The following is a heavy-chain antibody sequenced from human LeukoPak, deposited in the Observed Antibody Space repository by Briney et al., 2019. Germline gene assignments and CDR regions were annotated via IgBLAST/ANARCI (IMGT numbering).Heavy chain of an antibody. J-gene: IGHJ3*02. D-gene: IGHD3-22*01. CDR2: ISYDGSNK. CDR1: GFTFSSYA. V-gene: IGHV3-30-3*01. CDR3: ARDSRAMIGIPVAFDI. Sequence: GGSLRLSCAASGFTFSSYAMHWVRQAPGKGLEWVAVISYDGSNKYYADSVKGRFTISRDNSKNTLYLQMNSLRAEDTAVYYCARDSRAMIGIPVAFDIWGQGTMVTVSS.